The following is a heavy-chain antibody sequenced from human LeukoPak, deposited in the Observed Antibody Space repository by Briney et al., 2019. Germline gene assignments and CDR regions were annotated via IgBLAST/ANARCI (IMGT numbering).Heavy chain of an antibody. CDR3: ARAVRGGMNNPYNYFYMDL. J-gene: IGHJ6*03. CDR1: GFTLGSYA. D-gene: IGHD1-14*01. CDR2: VTGSGGST. V-gene: IGHV3-23*01. Sequence: PGGSLRLSCGASGFTLGSYAMTWVRQAPGKGLEWVSTVTGSGGSTYYADSVRGRFSVSRVNAEKTVYLQLNSLRSDDTAVYYCARAVRGGMNNPYNYFYMDLWGKGTPATVSS.